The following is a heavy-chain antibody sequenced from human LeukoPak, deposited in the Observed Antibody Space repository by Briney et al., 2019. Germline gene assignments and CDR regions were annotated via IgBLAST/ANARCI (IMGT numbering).Heavy chain of an antibody. CDR3: ARKWGDGAFDY. V-gene: IGHV3-53*01. Sequence: GGSLRLSCAVSGFTVDNNYMSWVRQVPGKGLECVSVIYSGGGTNYADSVKGRSTISRDISKNTLYLQMNSLRADDTAVYYCARKWGDGAFDYWGQGTLVTVSS. J-gene: IGHJ4*02. CDR2: IYSGGGT. CDR1: GFTVDNNY. D-gene: IGHD1-26*01.